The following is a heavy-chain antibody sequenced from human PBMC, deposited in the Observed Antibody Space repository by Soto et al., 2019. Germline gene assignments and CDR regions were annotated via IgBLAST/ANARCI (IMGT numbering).Heavy chain of an antibody. V-gene: IGHV4-59*08. D-gene: IGHD4-4*01. CDR2: IYSSGST. Sequence: SETLSLTCTVSGGSISSYFWSWIRQPPGKGLEWIGYIYSSGSTNYNPSLKSRITMSIDTPKNQFSLKLSSVTAADTAVYYCARATVTTARGAFDIWGQGTMVTVS. J-gene: IGHJ3*02. CDR3: ARATVTTARGAFDI. CDR1: GGSISSYF.